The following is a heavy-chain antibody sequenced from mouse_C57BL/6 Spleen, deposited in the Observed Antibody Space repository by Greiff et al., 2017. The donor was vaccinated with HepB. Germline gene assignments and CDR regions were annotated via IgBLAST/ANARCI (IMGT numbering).Heavy chain of an antibody. Sequence: QVQLQQSGAELARPGASVKLSCKASGYTFTSYGISWVKQRTGQGLEWIGEIYPRSGNTYYNEKFKGKTTLTADKSSSTAYMELRSLTSEDSAVYFCARECSDWDFDVWGTGTTVTVSS. CDR3: ARECSDWDFDV. CDR2: IYPRSGNT. V-gene: IGHV1-81*01. J-gene: IGHJ1*03. CDR1: GYTFTSYG.